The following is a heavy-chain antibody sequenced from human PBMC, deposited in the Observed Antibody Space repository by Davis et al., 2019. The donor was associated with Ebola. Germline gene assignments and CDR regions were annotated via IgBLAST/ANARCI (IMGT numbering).Heavy chain of an antibody. D-gene: IGHD2-8*01. CDR2: ISSSGTTI. CDR1: GFTFSGYY. Sequence: PGGSLRLSCAASGFTFSGYYMTWIRQAPGKGLEWISYISSSGTTIYYADSVKGRFTISRDNAKNSLSLLMNSLRTDDTAVYYCARVRGTNVDYWGQGALVTVSS. CDR3: ARVRGTNVDY. J-gene: IGHJ4*02. V-gene: IGHV3-11*04.